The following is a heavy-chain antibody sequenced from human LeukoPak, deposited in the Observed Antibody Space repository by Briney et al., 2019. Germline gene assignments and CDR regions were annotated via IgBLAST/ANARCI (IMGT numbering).Heavy chain of an antibody. V-gene: IGHV3-23*01. Sequence: GGSLRLSCAASGFTFSSYAMSWVRQAPGKGLEWVSSISANGDSTYYADSVKGRFTISRDNSRNTLYLQMNSLKTEDTAVYYCSTTYYYDSSEGYWGQGTLVTVSS. CDR1: GFTFSSYA. CDR2: ISANGDST. D-gene: IGHD3-22*01. CDR3: STTYYYDSSEGY. J-gene: IGHJ4*02.